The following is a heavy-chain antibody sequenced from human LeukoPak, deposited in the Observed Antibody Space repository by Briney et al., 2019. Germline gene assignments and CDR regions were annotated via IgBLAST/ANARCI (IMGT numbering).Heavy chain of an antibody. CDR2: IYHSGST. D-gene: IGHD2-21*01. V-gene: IGHV4-30-2*01. J-gene: IGHJ4*02. Sequence: KPSETLSLTCTVSGGSISSSSYYWSWIRQPPGKGLEWIGYIYHSGSTYYNPSLKSRVTISVDRSKNQFSLKLSSVTAADTAVYYCARQPGGDGYSYWGQGTLVTVSS. CDR3: ARQPGGDGYSY. CDR1: GGSISSSSYY.